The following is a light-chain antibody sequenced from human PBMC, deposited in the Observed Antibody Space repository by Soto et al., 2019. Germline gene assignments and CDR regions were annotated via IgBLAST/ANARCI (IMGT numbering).Light chain of an antibody. Sequence: QTVVTQEPSFSVSPGGTVTLTCGLSSGSVSASYGPSGYQQTPGQAPRRLIYSAYTRSSGVPDRFSGSILGNKAALTITGAQADDESDYYCVLYLGSGIWVFGGGTQLTVL. V-gene: IGLV8-61*01. CDR2: SAY. CDR3: VLYLGSGIWV. CDR1: SGSVSASYG. J-gene: IGLJ3*02.